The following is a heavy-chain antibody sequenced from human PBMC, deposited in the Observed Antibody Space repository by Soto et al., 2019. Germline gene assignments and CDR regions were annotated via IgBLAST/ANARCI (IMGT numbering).Heavy chain of an antibody. CDR1: GFTLSSYS. D-gene: IGHD6-19*01. V-gene: IGHV3-21*01. CDR2: ISSSSSYI. CDR3: ARAAVAGPAYYFDY. J-gene: IGHJ4*02. Sequence: XGSLRLSCAASGFTLSSYSMNWVRQAPGKGLEWVSPISSSSSYIYYADSVKGRFTISRDNAKNSLYLQMNSLRAEDTAVYYCARAAVAGPAYYFDYWGQGTLVTVSS.